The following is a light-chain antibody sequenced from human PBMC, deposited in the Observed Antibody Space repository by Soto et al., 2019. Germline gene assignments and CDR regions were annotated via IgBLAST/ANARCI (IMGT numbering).Light chain of an antibody. V-gene: IGKV3-15*01. J-gene: IGKJ4*01. CDR3: QQRSDWPLT. Sequence: VMTQSPATLSVSPGERATLSCRASQSLRSSLAWYQQKPGQAPRLLIYGASTRATGIPARFSGSGSGTEFTLTISSLEPEDFAVYYCQQRSDWPLTFGGGTKVDI. CDR2: GAS. CDR1: QSLRSS.